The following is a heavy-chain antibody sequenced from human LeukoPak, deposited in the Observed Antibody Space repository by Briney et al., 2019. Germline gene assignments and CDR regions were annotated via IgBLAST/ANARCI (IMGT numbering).Heavy chain of an antibody. J-gene: IGHJ6*03. Sequence: ASVKVSCKASGYTFTSYGISWVRQAPGQGLEWMGWISAYNGNTNYAQKLQGRVTMTTDTSTSTAYMELRSLRSDDTAVYYCAREGNYIFGVAKGGKYYMDVWGKGTTVTVSS. CDR1: GYTFTSYG. V-gene: IGHV1-18*01. CDR2: ISAYNGNT. CDR3: AREGNYIFGVAKGGKYYMDV. D-gene: IGHD3-3*02.